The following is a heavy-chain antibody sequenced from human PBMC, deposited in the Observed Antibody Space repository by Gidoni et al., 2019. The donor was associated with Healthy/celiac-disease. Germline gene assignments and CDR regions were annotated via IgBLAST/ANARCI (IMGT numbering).Heavy chain of an antibody. V-gene: IGHV4-31*03. CDR2: IYYSGST. CDR3: ARGLYYDSSGYSPFDY. D-gene: IGHD3-22*01. CDR1: GCSISRGGYY. J-gene: IGHJ4*02. Sequence: QVQLQESGPGLVKPSQTLSLPCPFPGCSISRGGYYLSWIPQHPGKGLEWIGYIYYSGSTYYNPSLKSRVTISVDTSKNQFSLKLSSVTAADTAVYYCARGLYYDSSGYSPFDYWGQGTLVTVSS.